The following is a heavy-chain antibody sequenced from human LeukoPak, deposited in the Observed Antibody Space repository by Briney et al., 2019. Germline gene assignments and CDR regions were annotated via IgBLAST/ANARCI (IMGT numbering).Heavy chain of an antibody. CDR1: GYTLTELS. J-gene: IGHJ4*02. Sequence: ASVKVSCKVSGYTLTELSMHWVRQAPGEGLEWMGGFDPEDGETIYAQKFQGRVTMTEDTSTDTAYMELSSLRSEDTAVYYCATRPITLHQPQSFDYWGQGTLVTASS. CDR2: FDPEDGET. D-gene: IGHD3-10*01. CDR3: ATRPITLHQPQSFDY. V-gene: IGHV1-24*01.